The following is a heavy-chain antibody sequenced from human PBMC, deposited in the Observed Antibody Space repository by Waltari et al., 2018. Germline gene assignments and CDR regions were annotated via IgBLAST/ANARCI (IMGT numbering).Heavy chain of an antibody. J-gene: IGHJ4*02. V-gene: IGHV3-9*01. CDR3: AKDISAAGNFDY. CDR2: ISWNSGSI. CDR1: TFDDYA. D-gene: IGHD6-13*01. Sequence: TFDDYAMHWVRQAPGKGLEWVSGISWNSGSIGYADSVKGRFTISRDNAKNSLYLQMNSLRAEDTALYYCAKDISAAGNFDYWGQGTLVTVSS.